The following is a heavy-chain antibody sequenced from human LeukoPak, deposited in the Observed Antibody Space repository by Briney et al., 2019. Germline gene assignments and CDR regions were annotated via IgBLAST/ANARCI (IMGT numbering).Heavy chain of an antibody. D-gene: IGHD3-9*01. CDR2: IYTSGST. CDR1: GGSIRSYY. J-gene: IGHJ4*02. CDR3: ARESDWAPIDY. V-gene: IGHV4-4*07. Sequence: SETLSLTCTVSGGSIRSYYWSWIRQSAGKGLEWIGRIYTSGSTNYNPSLKSRVTMSVDRSKNQFSLKLSSVTAADTAVYYCARESDWAPIDYWGQGTLVTVSS.